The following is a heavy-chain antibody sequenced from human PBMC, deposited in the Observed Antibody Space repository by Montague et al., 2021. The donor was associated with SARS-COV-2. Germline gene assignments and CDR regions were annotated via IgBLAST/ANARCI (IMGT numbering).Heavy chain of an antibody. V-gene: IGHV4-39*07. J-gene: IGHJ6*02. CDR2: IYYSGST. CDR3: ARVGLQRLVRSSAVDV. D-gene: IGHD6-25*01. Sequence: SETLSLTCTVSGGSISSSSHYWGWIRQPPGKGLEWIGSIYYSGSTYYNPSLKSRVTISVDPSKNQFSLKLNSVTAADTAVYYCARVGLQRLVRSSAVDVWGQGTTVTVSS. CDR1: GGSISSSSHY.